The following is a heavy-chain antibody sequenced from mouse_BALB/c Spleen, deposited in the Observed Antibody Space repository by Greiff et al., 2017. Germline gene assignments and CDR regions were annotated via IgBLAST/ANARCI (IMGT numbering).Heavy chain of an antibody. CDR1: GYSITSDYA. V-gene: IGHV3-2*02. Sequence: EVMLVESGPGLVKPSQSLSLTCTVTGYSITSDYAWNWIRQFPGNKLEWMGYISYSGSTSYNPSLKSRISITRDTSKNQFFLQLNSVTTEDTATYYCASLHYWFAYWGQGTLVTVSA. CDR3: ASLHYWFAY. D-gene: IGHD1-2*01. CDR2: ISYSGST. J-gene: IGHJ3*01.